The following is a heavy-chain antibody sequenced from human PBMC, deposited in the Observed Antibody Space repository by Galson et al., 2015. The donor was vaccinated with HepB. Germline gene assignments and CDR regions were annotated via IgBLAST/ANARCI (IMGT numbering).Heavy chain of an antibody. CDR2: MNPNSGKT. V-gene: IGHV1-8*01. D-gene: IGHD3-16*01. Sequence: SVKVSCKAPGYTFTSYDINWVRQATGQGLEWMGWMNPNSGKTGYAQKFQGRVTMTRSTSISTACMELSSLRSEDTAIYYCARGVSVWGTGNLDYWGQGTLVTVSS. CDR1: GYTFTSYD. CDR3: ARGVSVWGTGNLDY. J-gene: IGHJ4*02.